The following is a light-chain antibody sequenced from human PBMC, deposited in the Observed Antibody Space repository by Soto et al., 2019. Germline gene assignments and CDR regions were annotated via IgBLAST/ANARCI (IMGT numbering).Light chain of an antibody. J-gene: IGKJ4*01. CDR2: GSS. CDR3: RQYGRSLEFA. CDR1: QSVSATY. Sequence: EVVLTQSPGTLSLSPGERATLSCRASQSVSATYIACYQQKSGQAPRLLLYGSSSRATGVADRFSGSGSGTEFTLTISRLDPEDFAVYYCRQYGRSLEFAVGGGTKVDNK. V-gene: IGKV3-20*01.